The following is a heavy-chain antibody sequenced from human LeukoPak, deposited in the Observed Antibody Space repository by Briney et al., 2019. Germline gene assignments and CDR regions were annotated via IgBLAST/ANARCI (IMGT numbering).Heavy chain of an antibody. CDR2: ISYDGSDK. D-gene: IGHD1-26*01. CDR3: AKEVGTFTLDY. Sequence: GGSLRLSCAASGFTFSTYGMHWVRQAPGKGLEWVTVISYDGSDKYYADSVKGRFTISRDNSRNTLYLQMNSLRVEDTAVYYCAKEVGTFTLDYWGQGTLVTVSS. CDR1: GFTFSTYG. V-gene: IGHV3-30*18. J-gene: IGHJ4*02.